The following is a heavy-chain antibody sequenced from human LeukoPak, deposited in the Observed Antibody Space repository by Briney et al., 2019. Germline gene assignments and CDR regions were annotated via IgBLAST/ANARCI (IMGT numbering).Heavy chain of an antibody. J-gene: IGHJ4*02. CDR2: ISESSSHT. D-gene: IGHD4-17*01. CDR3: AKAASDYGDSYYFDY. Sequence: GGSLRLSCAASGFVFSGYSINWVRQAPGKGLEWVSYISESSSHTYYVDSVKGRFTISRDNAKNSLYLQMNSLRAEDTALYYCAKAASDYGDSYYFDYWGQGTLVTVSS. CDR1: GFVFSGYS. V-gene: IGHV3-21*04.